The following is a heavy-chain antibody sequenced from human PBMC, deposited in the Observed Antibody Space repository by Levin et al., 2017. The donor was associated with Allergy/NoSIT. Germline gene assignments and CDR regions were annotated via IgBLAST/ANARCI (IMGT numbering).Heavy chain of an antibody. D-gene: IGHD3-3*01. CDR2: ISDIGYSI. Sequence: LSLTCAASGFSFSSYAMSWVRQAPGKGLEWVSTISDIGYSIYYADSVKGRLTISRDNSKSTLYLQMNSLRAEDTAVYYCATSTDLRTFDSWGQGTMVTVSS. CDR3: ATSTDLRTFDS. J-gene: IGHJ3*02. CDR1: GFSFSSYA. V-gene: IGHV3-23*01.